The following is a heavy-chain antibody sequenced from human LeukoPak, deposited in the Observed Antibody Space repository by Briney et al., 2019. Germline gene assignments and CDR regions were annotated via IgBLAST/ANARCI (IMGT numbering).Heavy chain of an antibody. CDR3: GSSWTYWYFDL. CDR2: IYYSGST. D-gene: IGHD6-13*01. Sequence: PSETLSLTCTVSGGSISSSSYYWGWIRQPPGKGLEWIGSIYYSGSTYYNPSLKSRVTISVDTSKNQFSLKLSSVTAADTAVYYCGSSWTYWYFDLWGRGTLVTVSS. V-gene: IGHV4-39*07. CDR1: GGSISSSSYY. J-gene: IGHJ2*01.